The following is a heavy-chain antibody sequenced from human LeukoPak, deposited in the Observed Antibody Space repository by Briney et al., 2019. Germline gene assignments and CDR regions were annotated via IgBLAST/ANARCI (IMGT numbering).Heavy chain of an antibody. Sequence: GGSLRLSCAASGFTFSSYAMSWVRQAPGKGLEWVSTVTGSGGSTYYADSVKGRFTISRDNSKNTLYLQMNSLGAEDTAVYYCAKDLSSGWYIFDYWGQGTLVTVSS. D-gene: IGHD6-19*01. CDR1: GFTFSSYA. V-gene: IGHV3-23*01. J-gene: IGHJ4*02. CDR3: AKDLSSGWYIFDY. CDR2: VTGSGGST.